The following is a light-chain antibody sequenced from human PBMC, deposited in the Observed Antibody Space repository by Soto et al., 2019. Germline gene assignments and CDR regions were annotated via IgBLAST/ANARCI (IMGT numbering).Light chain of an antibody. CDR2: GAS. CDR3: QQYVSWT. J-gene: IGKJ1*01. Sequence: EIVLTQSPGTLSVSPGERAPLSCRASQNISSNYLAWYQQKPGQAPSLLIYGASSRATGIPDRFSGSGSGTDFTLTISRLEPEDSAIYYCQQYVSWTFGQGTKVEIK. V-gene: IGKV3-20*01. CDR1: QNISSNY.